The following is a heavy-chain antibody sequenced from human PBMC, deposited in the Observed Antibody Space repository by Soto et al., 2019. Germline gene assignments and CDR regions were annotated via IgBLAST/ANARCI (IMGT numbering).Heavy chain of an antibody. J-gene: IGHJ6*02. Sequence: QVQLVQSGAEVKKPGASVKVSCKASGYTFTSYAMHWVRQAPGQRLEWMGWINAGNGNTKYSQKFQGRVTITRDTXXXXXXXXXXXXXXXXXXXXXXXRDPCSYGSCSPYYYYGMDVWGQGTTVTVSS. CDR2: INAGNGNT. CDR1: GYTFTSYA. CDR3: XRDPCSYGSCSPYYYYGMDV. D-gene: IGHD2-15*01. V-gene: IGHV1-3*01.